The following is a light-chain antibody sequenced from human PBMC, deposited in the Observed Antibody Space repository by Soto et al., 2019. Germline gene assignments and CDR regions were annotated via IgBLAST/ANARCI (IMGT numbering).Light chain of an antibody. Sequence: DIQMTQSPSSLSASVGDRVTITCRASQSINSYLNWYQQKPGKAPKLLIYAASSLQSGVPSRFSGSGSGTEFTLTISSLQPEDFATYYCQQSYNAPITFGQGTRLEI. CDR3: QQSYNAPIT. CDR1: QSINSY. CDR2: AAS. V-gene: IGKV1-39*01. J-gene: IGKJ5*01.